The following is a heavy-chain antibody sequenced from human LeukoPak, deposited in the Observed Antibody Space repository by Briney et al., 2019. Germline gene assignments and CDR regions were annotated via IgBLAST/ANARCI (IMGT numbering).Heavy chain of an antibody. D-gene: IGHD2-8*02. CDR3: AREMVDCTDSSCPNRYYYGMDV. CDR1: GGSISGYY. V-gene: IGHV4-59*01. Sequence: SETLSLTCTVSGGSISGYYWSWTRQPPGKGLECIGYVHYSGITSYNPSLKSRVTISVDTSRNQFSLKLSSVTAADTAVYYCAREMVDCTDSSCPNRYYYGMDVWGQGTTVTVSS. J-gene: IGHJ6*02. CDR2: VHYSGIT.